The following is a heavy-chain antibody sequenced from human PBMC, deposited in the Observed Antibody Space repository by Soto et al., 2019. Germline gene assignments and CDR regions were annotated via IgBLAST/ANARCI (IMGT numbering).Heavy chain of an antibody. CDR3: ARGWVGAARRGWFDP. CDR1: GYTFTSYD. D-gene: IGHD6-6*01. V-gene: IGHV1-8*01. J-gene: IGHJ5*02. Sequence: QVQLVQSGAEVKKPGASVKVSCKASGYTFTSYDINWVRQATGQGLEWMGWMNPNSGNTGYAQKFPGQGPMTRNTSISTAYMELSSLRSEDTAVYYCARGWVGAARRGWFDPWGQGTLVTVSS. CDR2: MNPNSGNT.